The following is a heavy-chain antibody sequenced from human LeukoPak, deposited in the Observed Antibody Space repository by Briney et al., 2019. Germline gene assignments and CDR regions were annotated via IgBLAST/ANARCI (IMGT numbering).Heavy chain of an antibody. CDR3: ARQRGQYSSGWYLDY. CDR1: GIIFSNYW. D-gene: IGHD6-19*01. V-gene: IGHV3-74*01. CDR2: INRDGSST. J-gene: IGHJ4*02. Sequence: GGSLRLSCAASGIIFSNYWMHWVRQAPGKGLVWVSRINRDGSSTSYADSVKGRFTISRDNAKNTLYLQMNSLRAEDTAVYYCARQRGQYSSGWYLDYWGQGTLVTVSS.